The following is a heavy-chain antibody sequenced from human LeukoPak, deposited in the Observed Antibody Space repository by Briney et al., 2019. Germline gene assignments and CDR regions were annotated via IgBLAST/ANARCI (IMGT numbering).Heavy chain of an antibody. CDR2: IYYSGST. D-gene: IGHD5-18*01. V-gene: IGHV4-39*01. CDR3: ARHGIQLWPRFIDY. J-gene: IGHJ4*02. Sequence: SETLSLTCTVSGGSISSSSYYWGWIRRPPGKGLEWIGSIYYSGSTYYNPSLKSRVTISVDTSKNQFSLKLSSVTAADTAVYYCARHGIQLWPRFIDYWGQGTLVTVSS. CDR1: GGSISSSSYY.